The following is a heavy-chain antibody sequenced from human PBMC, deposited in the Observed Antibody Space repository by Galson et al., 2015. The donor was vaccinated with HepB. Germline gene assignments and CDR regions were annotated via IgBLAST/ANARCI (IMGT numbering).Heavy chain of an antibody. V-gene: IGHV3-30*18. Sequence: SLRLSCAASGFTFSSYGMRWVRQAPGKGLEWVAVISYGGSNKYYADSVKGRFTISRDNSKNTLYLQMNSLRAEDTAVYYCAKDPRDYCYYGMDVWGQGTTVTVSS. CDR1: GFTFSSYG. CDR3: AKDPRDYCYYGMDV. CDR2: ISYGGSNK. J-gene: IGHJ6*02.